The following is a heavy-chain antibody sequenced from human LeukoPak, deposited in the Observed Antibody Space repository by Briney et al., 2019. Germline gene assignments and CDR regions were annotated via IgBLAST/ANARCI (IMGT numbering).Heavy chain of an antibody. CDR2: MSSSSSYI. Sequence: GGSLRLSCAASGFTFSSYSMNWVRQAPGKGLEWVSSMSSSSSYIYYADSVKGRFTISRDNAKNSLYLQMNSLRAEDTAVYYCARDRSYDSSGYLTGWGQGTLVTVSS. D-gene: IGHD3-22*01. CDR1: GFTFSSYS. CDR3: ARDRSYDSSGYLTG. V-gene: IGHV3-21*01. J-gene: IGHJ4*02.